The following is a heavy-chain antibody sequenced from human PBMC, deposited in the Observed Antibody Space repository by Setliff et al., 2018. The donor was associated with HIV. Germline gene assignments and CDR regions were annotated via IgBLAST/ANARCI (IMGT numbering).Heavy chain of an antibody. CDR2: INTHSGYT. V-gene: IGHV1-18*01. Sequence: GASVKVSCKASGYTFNNYGISWVRQAPGQGLAWLGWINTHSGYTNYAQNVQGRVTVTMDTSTSTAYMELRSLKSDDTAVYYCARGKTWLRFLDYWGQGTLLTVSS. J-gene: IGHJ4*02. CDR1: GYTFNNYG. D-gene: IGHD5-12*01. CDR3: ARGKTWLRFLDY.